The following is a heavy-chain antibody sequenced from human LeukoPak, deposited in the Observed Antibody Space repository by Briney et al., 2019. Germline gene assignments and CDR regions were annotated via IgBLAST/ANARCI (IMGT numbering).Heavy chain of an antibody. J-gene: IGHJ6*03. V-gene: IGHV1-69*05. CDR1: GGTFSSYA. Sequence: ASVKVSCKASGGTFSSYAISWVRQAPGQGLEWMGGIIPIFGTANYAQKFQGRVTITTDGSTSTAYMELSSLRSEDTAVYYCARAFGVAYYYYYMDVWGKGTTVTVSS. D-gene: IGHD3-3*01. CDR3: ARAFGVAYYYYYMDV. CDR2: IIPIFGTA.